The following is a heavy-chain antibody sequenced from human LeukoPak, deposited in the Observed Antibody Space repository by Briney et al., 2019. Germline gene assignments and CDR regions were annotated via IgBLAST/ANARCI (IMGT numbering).Heavy chain of an antibody. V-gene: IGHV1-8*01. D-gene: IGHD2-15*01. CDR2: MNPNSGNT. CDR1: GYTFTSYD. Sequence: ASVKVSCTASGYTFTSYDINWVRQATGQGLEWMGWMNPNSGNTGYAQKFQGRVTMTRNTSISIAYMELSSLRSEDTAVYYCARGTGYCTGGSCYNWFDPWGQGTLVTVSS. J-gene: IGHJ5*02. CDR3: ARGTGYCTGGSCYNWFDP.